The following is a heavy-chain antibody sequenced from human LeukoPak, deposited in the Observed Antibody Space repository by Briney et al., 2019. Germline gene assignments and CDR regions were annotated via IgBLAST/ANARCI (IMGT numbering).Heavy chain of an antibody. Sequence: GRSLRLSCAASGFTVSSNYMSWVRQAPGKGLEWVSVIYSGGSTYYADSVKGRFTISRDNSKNTLYLQMNSLRAEDTAVYYCAKGYDSSGSLDYWGQGTLVTVSS. J-gene: IGHJ4*02. CDR3: AKGYDSSGSLDY. CDR2: IYSGGST. V-gene: IGHV3-66*01. CDR1: GFTVSSNY. D-gene: IGHD3-22*01.